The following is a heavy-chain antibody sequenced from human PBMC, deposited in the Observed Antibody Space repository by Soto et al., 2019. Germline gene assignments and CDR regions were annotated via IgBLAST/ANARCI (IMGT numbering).Heavy chain of an antibody. J-gene: IGHJ5*02. D-gene: IGHD1-26*01. V-gene: IGHV4-31*03. Sequence: QVQLQESGPGLVKPSQTMSLTCTVSGFSISSGGYYWSWIRQYPGKGLEWIGNIYYSGTTYYNPSLKSRLTISVDASDNQSSPRLSSLTAADTAVYFCARANTSLPSFDPWGQGTLVTVSS. CDR3: ARANTSLPSFDP. CDR1: GFSISSGGYY. CDR2: IYYSGTT.